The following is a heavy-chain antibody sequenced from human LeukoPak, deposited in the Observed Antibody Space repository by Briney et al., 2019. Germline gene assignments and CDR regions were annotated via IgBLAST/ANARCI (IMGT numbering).Heavy chain of an antibody. CDR1: GGSISSYY. D-gene: IGHD5-12*01. Sequence: SETLSLTCTVSGGSISSYYWSWIRQPAGKGLEWIGRFYSGGSAHYNPSLKSRVTMSVDTSKNQFSLKLSSVTAADTAVYYCARVSSGYDLPGSLANYYFDYWGQGTLVTVSS. CDR2: FYSGGSA. J-gene: IGHJ4*02. V-gene: IGHV4-4*07. CDR3: ARVSSGYDLPGSLANYYFDY.